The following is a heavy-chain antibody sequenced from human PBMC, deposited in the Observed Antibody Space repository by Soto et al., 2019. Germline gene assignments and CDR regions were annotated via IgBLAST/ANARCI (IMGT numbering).Heavy chain of an antibody. Sequence: EVQLVESGGGLVQPGGSLRLSCAATGFTFSTYWRPWVRQGPGRGRVWVSRISTDGSSTTYAASVKGRFTISRDNAKSTLYLQMNSLRAEATAVYYCARATGSNHPFDYWGQGSLVTVSS. CDR3: ARATGSNHPFDY. CDR2: ISTDGSST. J-gene: IGHJ4*02. D-gene: IGHD3-10*01. CDR1: GFTFSTYW. V-gene: IGHV3-74*01.